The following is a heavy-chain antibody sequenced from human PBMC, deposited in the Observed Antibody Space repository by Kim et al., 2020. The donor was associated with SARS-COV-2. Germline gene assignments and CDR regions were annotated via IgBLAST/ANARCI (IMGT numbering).Heavy chain of an antibody. CDR1: GGSISSGGYS. D-gene: IGHD5-18*01. V-gene: IGHV4-30-2*01. Sequence: SETLSLTCAVSGGSISSGGYSWIWIRQPPGKGLEWIGYIYHSGSTYYNPSLKSRVTISVDRSKNQFSLKLSSVTAADTAVYYCARRWDSYGPSFDYWGQG. CDR2: IYHSGST. J-gene: IGHJ4*02. CDR3: ARRWDSYGPSFDY.